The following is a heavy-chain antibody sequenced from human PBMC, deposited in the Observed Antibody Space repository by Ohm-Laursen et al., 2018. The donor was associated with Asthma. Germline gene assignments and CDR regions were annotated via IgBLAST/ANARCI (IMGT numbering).Heavy chain of an antibody. CDR1: GFTFSTYW. CDR3: ARAGFTGGYDS. D-gene: IGHD5-12*01. J-gene: IGHJ3*01. V-gene: IGHV3-74*01. Sequence: SLRLSCAAPGFTFSTYWMHWVRQAPGKGLVWVSRISTDGKTINYADSVKGRFTISRDNPKNTLYLQVTSLSAEGTAVYYCARAGFTGGYDSWGQGTMVTVSS. CDR2: ISTDGKTI.